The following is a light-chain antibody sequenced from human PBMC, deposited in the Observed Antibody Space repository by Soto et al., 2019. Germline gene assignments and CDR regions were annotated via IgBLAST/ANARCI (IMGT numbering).Light chain of an antibody. CDR3: QQSYSKPT. Sequence: DVQLTQSPSSLSVFVGDSVTVTCRASQNIITYLHWYHQKPGEAPTLLINAASTLQSGVPSRFSGSGSGTDFTLTINSLQPEDVGTYYCQQSYSKPTFGQGTTVEIK. J-gene: IGKJ1*01. CDR2: AAS. V-gene: IGKV1-39*01. CDR1: QNIITY.